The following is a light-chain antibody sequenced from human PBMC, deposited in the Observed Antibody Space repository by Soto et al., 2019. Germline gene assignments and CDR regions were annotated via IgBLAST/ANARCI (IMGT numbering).Light chain of an antibody. J-gene: IGKJ5*01. V-gene: IGKV2-30*02. CDR1: QSLVHSDGIAY. Sequence: VVITQSPLSLPFTLLHPSSISCRSNQSLVHSDGIAYFSWFQQRPGRSPRRLIYKVSNRDSGVPARFSGSGSGTDFALKISRVEAEDVGVYYCMQGTHWPITFGQGTRLEIK. CDR2: KVS. CDR3: MQGTHWPIT.